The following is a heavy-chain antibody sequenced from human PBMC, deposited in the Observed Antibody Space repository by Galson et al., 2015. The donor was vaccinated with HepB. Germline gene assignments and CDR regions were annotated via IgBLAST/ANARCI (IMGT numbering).Heavy chain of an antibody. J-gene: IGHJ5*02. Sequence: SVKVSCKASGYTFTGYYMHWVRQAPGQGLEWMGRINPNSGGTNYAQKFQGRVTMTRDTSISTAYMELSRLRSDDTAVYYCARDAWDIVVVPAAMSWFDPWGQGTLVTVSS. V-gene: IGHV1-2*06. CDR1: GYTFTGYY. CDR2: INPNSGGT. D-gene: IGHD2-2*01. CDR3: ARDAWDIVVVPAAMSWFDP.